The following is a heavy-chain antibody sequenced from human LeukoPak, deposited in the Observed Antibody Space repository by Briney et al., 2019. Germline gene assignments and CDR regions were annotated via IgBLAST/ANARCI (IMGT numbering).Heavy chain of an antibody. CDR2: IYYSGST. Sequence: TLSLTCTVSGGSISSYYWSRIRQPPGKGLEWIGYIYYSGSTNYNPSLKSRVTISVDTSKNQFSLKLSSVTAADTAVYYCARGELDYWGQGTLVTVSS. V-gene: IGHV4-59*01. D-gene: IGHD1-26*01. CDR3: ARGELDY. J-gene: IGHJ4*02. CDR1: GGSISSYY.